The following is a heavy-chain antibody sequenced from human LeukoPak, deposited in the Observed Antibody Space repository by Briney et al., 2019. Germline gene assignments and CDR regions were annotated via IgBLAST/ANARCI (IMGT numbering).Heavy chain of an antibody. D-gene: IGHD3-22*01. CDR3: ARGSYYDSSGYFNDAFDM. CDR1: DGSISSYY. V-gene: IGHV4-59*01. Sequence: SETLSLTCTVSDGSISSYYWSWIRQPPGKGLEWIGHISDSGDTNYNPSLKSRITISVDPSKNQFSLKLSSVTAADTAVYYCARGSYYDSSGYFNDAFDMWGQGTMVTVSS. CDR2: ISDSGDT. J-gene: IGHJ3*02.